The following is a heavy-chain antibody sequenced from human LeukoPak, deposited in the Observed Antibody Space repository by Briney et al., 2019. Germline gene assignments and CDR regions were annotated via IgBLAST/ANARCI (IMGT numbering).Heavy chain of an antibody. J-gene: IGHJ4*02. Sequence: SETLSLTCAVSGGSISSSNWWSWVRQPPGKGLEWIGGIYHSGSTNYNPSLKSRVTISVDKSKNQFSLKLSSVTAADTAVYYCAGLYLGYCSGGSCYPLPYFDYWGQGTLVTVSS. CDR1: GGSISSSNW. CDR2: IYHSGST. CDR3: AGLYLGYCSGGSCYPLPYFDY. V-gene: IGHV4-4*02. D-gene: IGHD2-15*01.